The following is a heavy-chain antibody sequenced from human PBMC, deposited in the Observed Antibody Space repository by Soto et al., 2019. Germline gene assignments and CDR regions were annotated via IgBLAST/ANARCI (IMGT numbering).Heavy chain of an antibody. CDR1: GGSFSGYY. CDR2: INHSGST. CDR3: ARYCSGGSCYSNWFDP. J-gene: IGHJ5*02. D-gene: IGHD2-15*01. V-gene: IGHV4-34*01. Sequence: XGTLALTCAVYGGSFSGYYWSWIRQPPGKGLEWIGEINHSGSTNYNPSLKSRVTISVDTSKNQFSLKLSSVTAADTAVYYCARYCSGGSCYSNWFDPWGQGTLVTVSS.